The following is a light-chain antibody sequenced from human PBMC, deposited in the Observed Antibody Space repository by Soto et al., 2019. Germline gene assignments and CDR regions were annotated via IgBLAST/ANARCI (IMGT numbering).Light chain of an antibody. CDR2: KAS. CDR1: QSIGTW. CDR3: KQHKTYPLT. Sequence: DIQMTQSPSTLSASVGDRVTITCRASQSIGTWLAWYQQNPGKAPKLLIYKASSLEGGVPSRFSGSGSGTEFNINISNLQPDQFATYYCKQHKTYPLTFVGGTTVDIE. J-gene: IGKJ4*01. V-gene: IGKV1-5*03.